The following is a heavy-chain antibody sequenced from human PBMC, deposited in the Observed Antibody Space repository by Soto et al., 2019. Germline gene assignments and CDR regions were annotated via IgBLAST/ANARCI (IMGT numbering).Heavy chain of an antibody. CDR3: AKRDIVATTKTENYYYYGMDV. V-gene: IGHV3-23*01. CDR1: GFTFSSYD. J-gene: IGHJ6*02. CDR2: ISGSGGST. Sequence: GGSLRLSCAASGFTFSSYDMSWVRQAPGKGLEWVSAISGSGGSTYYADSVKGRFTISRDNSKNTLYLQMNSLRAEDTAVYYCAKRDIVATTKTENYYYYGMDVWGQGTTVTVSS. D-gene: IGHD5-12*01.